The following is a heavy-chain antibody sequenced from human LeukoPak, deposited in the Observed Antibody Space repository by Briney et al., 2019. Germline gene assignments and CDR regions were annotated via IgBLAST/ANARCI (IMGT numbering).Heavy chain of an antibody. D-gene: IGHD1-26*01. CDR1: GYTFTGYY. V-gene: IGHV1-2*02. J-gene: IGHJ3*02. CDR3: ARDGSGSSNSQLKDAFDI. CDR2: INPNSGGT. Sequence: ASVKVSCKASGYTFTGYYMHWVRQAPGQGLEWMGWINPNSGGTNYAQKFQGRVTMTRDTSISTAYMELSRLRSDDTAVYYCARDGSGSSNSQLKDAFDIWGQGTMVTVSS.